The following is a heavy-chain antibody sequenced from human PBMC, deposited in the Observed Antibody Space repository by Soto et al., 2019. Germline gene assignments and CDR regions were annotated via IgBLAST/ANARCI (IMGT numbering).Heavy chain of an antibody. J-gene: IGHJ4*02. CDR1: GGSISSGDYY. D-gene: IGHD6-13*01. CDR2: IYYSGST. CDR3: ASRHSSPYFDY. V-gene: IGHV4-30-4*01. Sequence: QVQLQESGPGLVKPSQTLPLTCTVSGGSISSGDYYWSWIRQPPGKGLEWIGSIYYSGSTYYNPSLKSRVTISVDTSKNRFSLKLNSVTAADTAVYYCASRHSSPYFDYWGQGTLVTVSS.